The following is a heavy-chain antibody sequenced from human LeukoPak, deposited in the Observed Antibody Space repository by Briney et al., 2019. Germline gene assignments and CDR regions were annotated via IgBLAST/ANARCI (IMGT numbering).Heavy chain of an antibody. CDR2: IYYSGST. V-gene: IGHV4-31*03. D-gene: IGHD4-11*01. Sequence: SETLSLTCTVSGVSISSGGYYWSWIRQHPGKGLEWIGYIYYSGSTYYNPSLKRRLTISLDTSSNQFSLKLNSVTAADTAVYYCARGPVRDYSNYWGQGTLVTVSS. J-gene: IGHJ4*02. CDR3: ARGPVRDYSNY. CDR1: GVSISSGGYY.